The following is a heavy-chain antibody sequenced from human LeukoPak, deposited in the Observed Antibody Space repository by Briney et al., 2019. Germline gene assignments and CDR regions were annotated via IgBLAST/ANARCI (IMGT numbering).Heavy chain of an antibody. J-gene: IGHJ4*02. V-gene: IGHV4-39*01. CDR3: ARRDCSSTSCYLDY. CDR1: GGSISSSSYY. CDR2: IYCSGST. D-gene: IGHD2-2*01. Sequence: SETLSLTCTVSGGSISSSSYYWGWIRQPPGKGLEWIGSIYCSGSTYYNPSLKSRVTISVDTSKNQFSLKLSSVTAADTAVYYCARRDCSSTSCYLDYWGQGTLVTVSS.